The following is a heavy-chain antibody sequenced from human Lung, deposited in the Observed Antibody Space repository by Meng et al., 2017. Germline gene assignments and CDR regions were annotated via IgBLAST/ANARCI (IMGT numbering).Heavy chain of an antibody. D-gene: IGHD3-22*01. CDR2: IIPLFDTT. J-gene: IGHJ4*02. Sequence: QVQAVQVGTAVKKLGFSMKASTKSFGGTFSSSYIRWCGQAPGQGLEWMGGIIPLFDTTHYAQNFQGRVSITADESTRTAYMELSSLRSEDTAVYYCARALGLTTMMTYWGQGTLVTVSS. V-gene: IGHV1-69*01. CDR1: GGTFSSSY. CDR3: ARALGLTTMMTY.